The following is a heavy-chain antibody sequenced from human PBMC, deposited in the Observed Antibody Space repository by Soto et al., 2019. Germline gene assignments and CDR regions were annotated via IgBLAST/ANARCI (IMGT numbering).Heavy chain of an antibody. CDR1: GGTFSSYA. Sequence: SVKVSCKASGGTFSSYAISWVRQAPGQGLEWMGGIIPIFGTANYAQKYQGRVTITADESTSTAYMELSSLRSEDTTVNYCATPPRGIFGVVIPYYYYGMDVWGQGTTVTVSS. CDR3: ATPPRGIFGVVIPYYYYGMDV. V-gene: IGHV1-69*13. CDR2: IIPIFGTA. D-gene: IGHD3-3*01. J-gene: IGHJ6*02.